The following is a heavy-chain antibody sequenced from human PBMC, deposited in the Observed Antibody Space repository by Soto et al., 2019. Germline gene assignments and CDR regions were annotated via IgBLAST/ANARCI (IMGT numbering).Heavy chain of an antibody. V-gene: IGHV3-30*18. CDR3: VKDLAAEAPPDY. CDR2: ISYDGSNK. J-gene: IGHJ4*02. CDR1: GFTFSSYG. D-gene: IGHD6-13*01. Sequence: GGSLRLSCAASGFTFSSYGMHWVRQAPGKGLEWVAVISYDGSNKYYADSVKGRFTISRDNSKNTLYLQMNSLRAEDTAVYYCVKDLAAEAPPDYWGQGTLVTVSS.